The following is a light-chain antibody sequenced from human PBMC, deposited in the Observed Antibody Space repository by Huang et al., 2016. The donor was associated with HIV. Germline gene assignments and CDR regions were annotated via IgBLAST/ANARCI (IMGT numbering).Light chain of an antibody. CDR1: QSVSRN. V-gene: IGKV3-11*01. CDR2: DAS. CDR3: QQRSNWPPFT. Sequence: EIVLTQSPATLSLSPGERATLSCRASQSVSRNLAWYQHKPGQAPMLLIYDASNRATGVPVRFSGSGSGTDFTLTISSLEPEDFAVYYCQQRSNWPPFTFGPGTKVDIK. J-gene: IGKJ3*01.